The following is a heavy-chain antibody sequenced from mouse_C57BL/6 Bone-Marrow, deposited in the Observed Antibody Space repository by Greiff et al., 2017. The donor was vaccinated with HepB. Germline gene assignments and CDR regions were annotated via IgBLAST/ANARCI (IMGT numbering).Heavy chain of an antibody. CDR2: INPNNGGT. J-gene: IGHJ2*01. V-gene: IGHV1-26*01. CDR1: GYTFTDYY. D-gene: IGHD2-1*01. CDR3: ATGGGYYGNYG. Sequence: EVQLQQSGPELVKPGASVKISCKASGYTFTDYYMNWVKQSHGKSLEWIGDINPNNGGTSYNQKFKGKATLTVDKSSSTAYMELRSLTSEDSAVYYCATGGGYYGNYGWGQGTTLTVSS.